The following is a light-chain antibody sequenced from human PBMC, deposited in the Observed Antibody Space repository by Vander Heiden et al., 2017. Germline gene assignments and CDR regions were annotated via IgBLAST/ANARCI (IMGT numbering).Light chain of an antibody. CDR2: GNS. J-gene: IGLJ2*01. Sequence: QSVLTQPPSVSGAPRQRVPISCTGSSANIGAGYDVHWYQQLPGTAHKLLNYGNSNRPSGVPDRFSGSKSGTSASLAITGLQAEDEADYYCQSYDSSLSVVFGGGTKLTVL. CDR3: QSYDSSLSVV. V-gene: IGLV1-40*01. CDR1: SANIGAGYD.